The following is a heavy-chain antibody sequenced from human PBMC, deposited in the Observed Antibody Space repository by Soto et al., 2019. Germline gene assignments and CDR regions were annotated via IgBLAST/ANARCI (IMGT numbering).Heavy chain of an antibody. J-gene: IGHJ4*02. CDR2: IIGSGGAT. CDR3: KKGSSGHYDSFNY. CDR1: GFTFKTYT. Sequence: GESLRLSCAASGFTFKTYTMNWVRQSPGKGLEWVSAIIGSGGATYYADSVKGRFTISRDNSKNTLYLQMISLRAEDTAVYYCKKGSSGHYDSFNYWVQGSLVTVSS. V-gene: IGHV3-23*01. D-gene: IGHD3-22*01.